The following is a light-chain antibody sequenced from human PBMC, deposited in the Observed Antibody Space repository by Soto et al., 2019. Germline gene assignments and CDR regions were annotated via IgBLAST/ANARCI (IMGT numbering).Light chain of an antibody. CDR2: AAS. CDR3: QQSYSTPMYT. CDR1: QSISSY. Sequence: DIQMTQSPSSLSASVGDRVTITCRASQSISSYLNWYQQKPGKAPKLLIYAASSLQSGVPSRYSRSGSGTDFTLTISILQPEDFATYYCQQSYSTPMYTFGQGTKLEIK. J-gene: IGKJ2*01. V-gene: IGKV1-39*01.